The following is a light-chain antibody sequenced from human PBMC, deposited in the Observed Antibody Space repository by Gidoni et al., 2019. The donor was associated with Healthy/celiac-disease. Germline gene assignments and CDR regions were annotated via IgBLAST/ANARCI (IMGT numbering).Light chain of an antibody. CDR3: CSYAGSSTFAV. Sequence: QSALTQHASVSGSPGYSITISCTGTSSDVRSYNLVSWYQQHPGKATKLMIYEGSKRPSGVSNRFSGSKSGNTASLTISVLQAEDEADYYCCSYAGSSTFAVFGGGTQLTVL. V-gene: IGLV2-23*03. CDR1: SSDVRSYNL. J-gene: IGLJ7*01. CDR2: EGS.